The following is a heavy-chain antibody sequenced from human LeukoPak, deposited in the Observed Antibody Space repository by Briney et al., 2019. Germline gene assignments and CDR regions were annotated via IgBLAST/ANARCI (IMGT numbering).Heavy chain of an antibody. J-gene: IGHJ5*02. CDR1: GGSIGSSAHY. CDR3: ASHWHYNWFDP. CDR2: IYDSGST. Sequence: SETLSLTCTVSGGSIGSSAHYWGWIRQPPGKGLEWIGTIYDSGSTYYNPSLKSRVTISVDTSKNQFSLKLSSVTAADTAVCSCASHWHYNWFDPWGQGTLVTVSS. V-gene: IGHV4-39*01.